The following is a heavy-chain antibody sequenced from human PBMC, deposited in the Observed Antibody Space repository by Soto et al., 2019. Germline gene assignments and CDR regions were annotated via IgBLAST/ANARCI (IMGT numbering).Heavy chain of an antibody. V-gene: IGHV4-34*09. CDR2: NYYSGIT. CDR1: GGSFSGYI. D-gene: IGHD6-6*01. Sequence: SETLSLTCAVQGGSFSGYIWTWIRQPPGKGLEWIGYNYYSGITYYNPSLKSRVTISLDTSKNQFSLKLSSVTAADTAVYYCARGSSIAGLYYGMDVWGQGTTVTVSS. CDR3: ARGSSIAGLYYGMDV. J-gene: IGHJ6*02.